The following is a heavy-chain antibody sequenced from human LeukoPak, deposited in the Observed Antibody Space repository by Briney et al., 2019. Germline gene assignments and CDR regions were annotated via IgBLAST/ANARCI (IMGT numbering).Heavy chain of an antibody. D-gene: IGHD2-2*01. CDR2: IYHSWST. Sequence: SETLSLTCAVSGYSISSGYYWGWIRQPPGKGLEWIGRIYHSWSTYYNPSLKSRVTISVDTSKNQFSLKLSSVTAADTAVYYCARSDIVVVPAAIGLDYWGQGTLVTVSS. CDR1: GYSISSGYY. V-gene: IGHV4-38-2*01. J-gene: IGHJ4*02. CDR3: ARSDIVVVPAAIGLDY.